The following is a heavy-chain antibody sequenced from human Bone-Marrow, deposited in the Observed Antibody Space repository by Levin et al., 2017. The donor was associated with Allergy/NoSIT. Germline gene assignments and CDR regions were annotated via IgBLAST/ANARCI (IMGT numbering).Heavy chain of an antibody. D-gene: IGHD1-1*01. CDR2: VYHSGIT. Sequence: SQTLSLPCTVSGGSIPFYYWSWIRQPPGKGLQWIGYVYHSGITNYNPSLNSRVTISVDKPKNQFSLKVTSVTAADTAVYYCARVSEGDWNPIYHYYFMDVWGEGTSVTVSS. J-gene: IGHJ6*03. V-gene: IGHV4-59*01. CDR1: GGSIPFYY. CDR3: ARVSEGDWNPIYHYYFMDV.